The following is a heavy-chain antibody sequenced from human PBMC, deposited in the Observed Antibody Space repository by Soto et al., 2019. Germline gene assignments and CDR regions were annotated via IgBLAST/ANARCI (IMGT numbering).Heavy chain of an antibody. V-gene: IGHV3-23*01. CDR3: ATIPLGWHTAMVLTEPSDYYYYGMDV. J-gene: IGHJ6*02. CDR1: GFTFSSYA. D-gene: IGHD5-18*01. Sequence: GVSLSLSCAASGFTFSSYAMSWVRQAPGKGLEWVSAISGSGGSTYYADSVKGRFTISRDNSKNTLYLQMNSLRAEDTAVYYCATIPLGWHTAMVLTEPSDYYYYGMDVWGQGTTVTVSS. CDR2: ISGSGGST.